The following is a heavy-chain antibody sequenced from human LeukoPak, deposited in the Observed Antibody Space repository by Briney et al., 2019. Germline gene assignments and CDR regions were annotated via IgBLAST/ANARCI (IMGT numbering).Heavy chain of an antibody. Sequence: ASVKVSCKASGYTFTSYAMNWVRQAPGQGLEWMGWINTNTGNPTYAQGFTGRFVFSLDTSVSTAYLQISSLKAEDTAVYYCAREGVSLVVPAASLRAFDIWGQGTMVTVSS. D-gene: IGHD2-2*01. CDR1: GYTFTSYA. V-gene: IGHV7-4-1*02. CDR2: INTNTGNP. CDR3: AREGVSLVVPAASLRAFDI. J-gene: IGHJ3*02.